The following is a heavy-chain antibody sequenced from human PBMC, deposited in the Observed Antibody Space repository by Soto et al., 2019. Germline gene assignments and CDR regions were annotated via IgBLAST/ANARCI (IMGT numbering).Heavy chain of an antibody. CDR3: AKYFPDGGDFWSGRQDYYYYGMDV. CDR2: IGSSGGST. Sequence: PGGSLRLSCAASGFTFSAYAMSWVRQAPGKGLEWVSAIGSSGGSTYYADSVKGRFTISRDNSKDTLYLQMNSLGAEDTAVYYFAKYFPDGGDFWSGRQDYYYYGMDVWGQGTTVTVSS. J-gene: IGHJ6*02. D-gene: IGHD3-3*01. CDR1: GFTFSAYA. V-gene: IGHV3-23*01.